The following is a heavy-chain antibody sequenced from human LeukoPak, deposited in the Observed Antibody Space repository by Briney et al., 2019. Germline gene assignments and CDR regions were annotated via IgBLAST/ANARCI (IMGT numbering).Heavy chain of an antibody. J-gene: IGHJ4*02. CDR2: IYSSGST. V-gene: IGHV4-4*07. Sequence: SETLSLTCTFPGGSINTQYWSWIRQPPGKGRGWIGRIYSSGSTNYNTSIMTRLTMSVDTSKNPISINLHSVTAADPAVYYCARDLIHGSGTYFNPLGYWGLGILVTVSS. D-gene: IGHD3-10*01. CDR1: GGSINTQY. CDR3: ARDLIHGSGTYFNPLGY.